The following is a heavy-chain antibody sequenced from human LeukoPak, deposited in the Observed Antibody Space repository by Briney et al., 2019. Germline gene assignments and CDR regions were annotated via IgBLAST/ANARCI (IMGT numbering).Heavy chain of an antibody. Sequence: PSETLSLTCTVSGGSISSGDYYWGWIRQPPGKGLEWIGYIYYSGSTYYNPSLKSRVTISVDTSKNQFSLKLSSVTAADTAVYYCARAGREMATKHWFDPWGQGTLVTVSS. J-gene: IGHJ5*02. CDR3: ARAGREMATKHWFDP. V-gene: IGHV4-30-4*01. CDR2: IYYSGST. CDR1: GGSISSGDYY. D-gene: IGHD5-24*01.